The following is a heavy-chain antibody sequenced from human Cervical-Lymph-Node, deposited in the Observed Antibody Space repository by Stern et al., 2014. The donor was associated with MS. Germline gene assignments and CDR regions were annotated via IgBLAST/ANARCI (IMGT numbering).Heavy chain of an antibody. CDR2: ISSDGSST. J-gene: IGHJ4*02. CDR3: ARSVGSSSDYFDY. CDR1: GLTLSSYW. D-gene: IGHD6-6*01. Sequence: EVQLVESGGGLVQPGGSLRLSCTASGLTLSSYWMHWVRQAPGKALVWVSRISSDGSSTSCADSVKGRFTISRDNAKNTLYLQMNSLRAEDTAAYYCARSVGSSSDYFDYWGQGPLVTVSS. V-gene: IGHV3-74*02.